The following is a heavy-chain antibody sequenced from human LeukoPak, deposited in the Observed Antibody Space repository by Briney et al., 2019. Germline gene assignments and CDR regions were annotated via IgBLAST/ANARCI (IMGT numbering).Heavy chain of an antibody. D-gene: IGHD3-22*01. CDR2: ISYDGSNK. Sequence: GRSLRLSCAASGFTFSSYGMHWVRQAPGKGLEWVAVISYDGSNKYYADSVKGRFTISRDNSKNTLYLQMNSLRAEDTAVYYCARGLPYYYDSSGYADYWGQGTLVTVSS. J-gene: IGHJ4*02. CDR1: GFTFSSYG. V-gene: IGHV3-30*04. CDR3: ARGLPYYYDSSGYADY.